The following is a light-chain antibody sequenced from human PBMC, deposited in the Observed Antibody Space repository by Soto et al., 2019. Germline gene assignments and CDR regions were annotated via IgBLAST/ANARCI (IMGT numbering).Light chain of an antibody. J-gene: IGKJ4*01. CDR3: QLFGSYPHS. CDR2: HAS. Sequence: GMSISVATVSVTPGERATLSCRASQSVSDKLAWYQQKPGQAPRLLIYHASARATGIPARFSGSGSGTEFTLTISSLQSEDFTVYCSQLFGSYPHSFGGGTKV. CDR1: QSVSDK. V-gene: IGKV3-15*01.